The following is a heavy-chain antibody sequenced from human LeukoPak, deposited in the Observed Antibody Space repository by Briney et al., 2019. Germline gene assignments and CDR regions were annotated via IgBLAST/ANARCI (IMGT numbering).Heavy chain of an antibody. V-gene: IGHV4-34*01. J-gene: IGHJ4*02. CDR1: GGSFSGYY. D-gene: IGHD3-9*01. Sequence: SETLSLTCAVYGGSFSGYYWSWIRQPPGKGLEWIGEINHSGSTNYNPSLKSRVTISVDTSKNQFSLKLSSVTAADTAVYYCARAGGYYDILTGYAVLYYFDYWGQGTLVTVSS. CDR2: INHSGST. CDR3: ARAGGYYDILTGYAVLYYFDY.